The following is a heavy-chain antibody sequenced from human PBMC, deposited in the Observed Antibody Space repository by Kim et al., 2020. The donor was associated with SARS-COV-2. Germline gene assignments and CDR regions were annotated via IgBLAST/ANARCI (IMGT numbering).Heavy chain of an antibody. Sequence: GGSLRLSCAASGFTFSSYCMSWVRQAPGKGLEWVANIKQDGSEKYYADSVKGRFTISRDNAKNSLYLQMNSLRAEDTAVYYCARESLVSGSNYAFSGMDVWGQGTTVTVSS. CDR3: ARESLVSGSNYAFSGMDV. D-gene: IGHD1-26*01. J-gene: IGHJ6*02. CDR1: GFTFSSYC. CDR2: IKQDGSEK. V-gene: IGHV3-7*03.